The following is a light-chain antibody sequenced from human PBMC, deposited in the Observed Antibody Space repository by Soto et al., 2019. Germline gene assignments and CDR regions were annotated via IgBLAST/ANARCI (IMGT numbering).Light chain of an antibody. J-gene: IGLJ2*01. CDR3: SSYTSSSTPVV. CDR1: SSDVGGYNY. CDR2: DVS. V-gene: IGLV2-14*01. Sequence: QSALTQPASVSGSPGQSITISCTGTSSDVGGYNYVSWYQQHQGKDPKLMIYDVSNRPSGVSNRFSGSKSGNTASLTISGLQAEDEDDYSCSSYTSSSTPVVFGGGTKLTVL.